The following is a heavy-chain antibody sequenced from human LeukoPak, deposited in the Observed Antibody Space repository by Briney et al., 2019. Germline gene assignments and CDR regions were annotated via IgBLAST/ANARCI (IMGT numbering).Heavy chain of an antibody. CDR1: GFTVSSNY. J-gene: IGHJ2*01. Sequence: GGSLRLSCAASGFTVSSNYMSWVRQAPGKGLEWVSVIYSGGSTYYADSVKGRFTISRDNSKSTLYLQMNSLRAEDTAVYYCARDCDYGDYGDWYFDLWGRGTLVTVSS. D-gene: IGHD4-17*01. V-gene: IGHV3-66*02. CDR3: ARDCDYGDYGDWYFDL. CDR2: IYSGGST.